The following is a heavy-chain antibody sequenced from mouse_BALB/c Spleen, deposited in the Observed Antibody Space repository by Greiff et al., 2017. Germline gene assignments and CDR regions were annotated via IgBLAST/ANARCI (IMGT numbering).Heavy chain of an antibody. CDR2: IDPANGNT. CDR3: ARVHCYGYGGY. J-gene: IGHJ2*01. V-gene: IGHV14-3*02. Sequence: EVQLQQSGAELVKPGASVKLSCTASGFNIKDNYMHWVKQRPEQGLEWIGRIDPANGNTKYDPKFQGKATITADTSSNTAYLQLRSLTSEDTAAYYCARVHCYGYGGYWGQGTTLTVSS. CDR1: GFNIKDNY. D-gene: IGHD1-2*01.